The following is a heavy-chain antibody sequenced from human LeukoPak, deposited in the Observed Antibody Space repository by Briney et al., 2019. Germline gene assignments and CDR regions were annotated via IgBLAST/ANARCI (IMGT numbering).Heavy chain of an antibody. J-gene: IGHJ4*02. CDR1: GFTVSDQD. V-gene: IGHV3-23*01. Sequence: GRSLRICCAASGFTVSDQDMAWVRHAGGYVLPSVSAIGWSSGETFYADSVKGRFTCSRDNSRNALYMQMDNLRAEDSAVYYCAKGRREPWNFDHWGQGALVTVSS. D-gene: IGHD5-24*01. CDR2: IGWSSGET. CDR3: AKGRREPWNFDH.